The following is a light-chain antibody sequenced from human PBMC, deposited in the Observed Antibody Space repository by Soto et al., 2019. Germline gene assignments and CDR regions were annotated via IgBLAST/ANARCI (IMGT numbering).Light chain of an antibody. Sequence: AIRMTQSPSSLSASTGDRVTITCRASQGISSYLAWYQQKPGKAPKLLIYAASTLQSGVPSRFSGSGSGTDFTLTISCLQSEDFPTYYCQQYYSYPITFGQGTRLEIK. J-gene: IGKJ5*01. CDR3: QQYYSYPIT. V-gene: IGKV1-8*01. CDR1: QGISSY. CDR2: AAS.